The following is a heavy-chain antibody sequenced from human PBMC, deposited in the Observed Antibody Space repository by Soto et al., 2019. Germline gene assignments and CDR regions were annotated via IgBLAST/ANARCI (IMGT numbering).Heavy chain of an antibody. D-gene: IGHD6-13*01. CDR3: ASGASRWYPYFFDS. J-gene: IGHJ4*02. Sequence: QAQVVQSGAEVRKPGSSVKLSCKASEWTFNSYAIAWVRQAPGQGLEWMGGIIPYYNTLNYAQKFQDRVTITADDSTNTVYMELSSLRSDDTAVYFCASGASRWYPYFFDSWAQGTLVTVSS. CDR1: EWTFNSYA. V-gene: IGHV1-69*01. CDR2: IIPYYNTL.